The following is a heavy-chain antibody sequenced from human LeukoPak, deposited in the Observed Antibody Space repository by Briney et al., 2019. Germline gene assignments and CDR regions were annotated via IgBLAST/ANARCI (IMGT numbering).Heavy chain of an antibody. CDR1: GFTVSSNY. V-gene: IGHV3-66*01. Sequence: PGGSLRLSCAASGFTVSSNYMSWVHQAPGKGLEWVSVIYSGGSTYYADSVKGRFTISRDNSKNTLYLQMNSLRAEDTAVYYCARSSITMIPLDAFDIWGQGTMVTVSS. D-gene: IGHD3-22*01. CDR2: IYSGGST. J-gene: IGHJ3*02. CDR3: ARSSITMIPLDAFDI.